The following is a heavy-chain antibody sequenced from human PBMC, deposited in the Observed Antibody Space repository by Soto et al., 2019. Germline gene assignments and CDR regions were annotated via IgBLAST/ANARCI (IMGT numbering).Heavy chain of an antibody. CDR3: ARDRGYCSGGSCYLSGMDV. Sequence: GGSLRLSCAASGFTFSSYDMHWVRQATGKGLEWVSAIGTAGDTYYPGSVKDRFTISRENAKNSLYLQMNSLRAGDTAVYYCARDRGYCSGGSCYLSGMDVWGQGTTVTVS. V-gene: IGHV3-13*01. CDR2: IGTAGDT. J-gene: IGHJ6*02. CDR1: GFTFSSYD. D-gene: IGHD2-15*01.